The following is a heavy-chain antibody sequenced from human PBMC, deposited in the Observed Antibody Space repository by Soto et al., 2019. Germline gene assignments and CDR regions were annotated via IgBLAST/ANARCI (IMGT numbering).Heavy chain of an antibody. J-gene: IGHJ3*02. V-gene: IGHV1-2*04. CDR3: ARGTSIAAAGPGAFDI. D-gene: IGHD6-13*01. CDR2: INPNSGGT. Sequence: ASVKVSCKASGYTFTSYYMHWVRQAPGQGLEWMGWINPNSGGTNYAQKFQGWVTMTRDTSISTAYMELSRLRSDDTAVYYCARGTSIAAAGPGAFDIWGQGTMVTV. CDR1: GYTFTSYY.